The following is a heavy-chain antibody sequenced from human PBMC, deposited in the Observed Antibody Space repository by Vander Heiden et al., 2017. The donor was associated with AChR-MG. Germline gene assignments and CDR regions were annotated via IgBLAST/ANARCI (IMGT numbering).Heavy chain of an antibody. V-gene: IGHV1-3*01. J-gene: IGHJ1*01. CDR1: GYTFTSYA. CDR2: INAGNGNT. CDR3: ARDRWGVTTAARGFQH. Sequence: QVQLVQSGAEVKKPGASVKVSCKASGYTFTSYAMHWVRQAPGQRLEWMGWINAGNGNTKYSQKFQGRVTITRDTSASTAYMELSSLRSEDTAVYYCARDRWGVTTAARGFQHWGQGTLVTVSS. D-gene: IGHD4-17*01.